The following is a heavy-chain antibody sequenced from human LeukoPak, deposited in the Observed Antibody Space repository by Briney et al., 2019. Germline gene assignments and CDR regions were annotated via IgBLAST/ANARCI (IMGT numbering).Heavy chain of an antibody. V-gene: IGHV3-21*01. CDR2: ISSGSTYI. Sequence: PSETLSLTCTVSGGSINTGSYYWGWIRQTPGKGLEWVSSISSGSTYIYYADSVKGRFTISRDNAKNSLYLQMNSLRAEDTAVYYCAAHYYDSSGWLGPFDIWGQGTMVTVSS. CDR3: AAHYYDSSGWLGPFDI. CDR1: GGSINTGSYY. J-gene: IGHJ3*02. D-gene: IGHD3-22*01.